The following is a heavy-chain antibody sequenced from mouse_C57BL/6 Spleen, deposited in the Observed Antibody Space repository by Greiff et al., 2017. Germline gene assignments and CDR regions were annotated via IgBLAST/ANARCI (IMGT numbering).Heavy chain of an antibody. J-gene: IGHJ2*01. CDR1: GYTFTSYW. Sequence: VQLQQPGAELVKPGASVKLSCKASGYTFTSYWMQWVKQRPGQGLEWIGEIDPSDSYTNYNQKFKGKATLTVDTSSSTAYMQLSSLTSEDSAVYYCARSGRPDYWGQGTTLTVSS. CDR2: IDPSDSYT. CDR3: ARSGRPDY. D-gene: IGHD3-1*01. V-gene: IGHV1-50*01.